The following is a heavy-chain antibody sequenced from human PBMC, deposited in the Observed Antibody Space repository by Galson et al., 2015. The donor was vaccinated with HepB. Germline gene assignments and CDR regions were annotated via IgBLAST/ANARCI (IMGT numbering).Heavy chain of an antibody. CDR3: ARLEAGGNWFDP. Sequence: SVKVSCKASGYTFTGYYMHCVRQAPGQGLEWMGWINPNSGGTNYAQKFQGRVTMTRDTSISTAYMEQSRLRSDDTAVYYCARLEAGGNWFDPWGQGTLVTVSS. J-gene: IGHJ5*02. CDR2: INPNSGGT. D-gene: IGHD2-15*01. CDR1: GYTFTGYY. V-gene: IGHV1-2*02.